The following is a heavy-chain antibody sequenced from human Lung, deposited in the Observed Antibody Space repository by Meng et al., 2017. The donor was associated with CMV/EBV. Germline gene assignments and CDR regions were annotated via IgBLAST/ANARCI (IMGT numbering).Heavy chain of an antibody. CDR3: ARERVRKFVVAPGASRKEAPESMDV. CDR1: GFTFRSYW. Sequence: GGSLRLSCAVSGFTFRSYWMRWVRQAPGKGLVCVSRIESDGRNTMYVGSVKGRFIITRDNDKNTLLLQMNSLRAEDTAVYSCARERVRKFVVAPGASRKEAPESMDVWGQGTAVTVSS. CDR2: IESDGRNT. D-gene: IGHD2-2*01. V-gene: IGHV3-74*03. J-gene: IGHJ6*02.